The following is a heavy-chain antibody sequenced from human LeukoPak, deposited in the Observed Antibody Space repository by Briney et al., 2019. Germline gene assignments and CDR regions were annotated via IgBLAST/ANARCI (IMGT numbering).Heavy chain of an antibody. V-gene: IGHV1-46*01. Sequence: ASVKVSRKASGYTFTSYYMHWVRQAPGQGLEWMGIINPSGGSTSYAQKFQGRVTITADKSTSTAYMELSSLRSEDTAVYYCAREGYSRRRDYYYYYYMDVWGKGTTVTVSS. J-gene: IGHJ6*03. CDR1: GYTFTSYY. D-gene: IGHD4-11*01. CDR2: INPSGGST. CDR3: AREGYSRRRDYYYYYYMDV.